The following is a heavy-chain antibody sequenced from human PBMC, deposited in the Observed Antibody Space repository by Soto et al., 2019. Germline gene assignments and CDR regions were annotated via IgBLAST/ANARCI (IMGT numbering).Heavy chain of an antibody. J-gene: IGHJ6*02. CDR2: INPNSGAT. Sequence: ASVKVSCKASGYTFSDYYIHWVRQAPGQGLEWMGCINPNSGATNFLHEFQGRVAMTRDRSISTAYMELSILRSDDTAVYYCVRGPYYYDYGVDVWGQRPSVTLS. V-gene: IGHV1-2*07. CDR1: GYTFSDYY. CDR3: VRGPYYYDYGVDV.